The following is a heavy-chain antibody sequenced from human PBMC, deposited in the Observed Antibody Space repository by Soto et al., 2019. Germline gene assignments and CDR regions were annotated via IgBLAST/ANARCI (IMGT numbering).Heavy chain of an antibody. V-gene: IGHV4-39*07. CDR3: ARGIWNIEEMIYGFYFDP. D-gene: IGHD2-8*01. CDR2: VFYTGFT. CDR1: GGSISGSYYY. J-gene: IGHJ5*02. Sequence: SETLSLTCAVSGGSISGSYYYWGWLRQSPGKGPEWIGSVFYTGFTSYNPSLERRVTISMDTSKNAFSLNLSSVTADDTAVYYCARGIWNIEEMIYGFYFDPWGPGTLVTVSS.